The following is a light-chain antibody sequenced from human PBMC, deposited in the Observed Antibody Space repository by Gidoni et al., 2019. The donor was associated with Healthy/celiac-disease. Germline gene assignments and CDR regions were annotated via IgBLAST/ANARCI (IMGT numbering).Light chain of an antibody. J-gene: IGLJ2*01. CDR2: STS. Sequence: QTVVTQEPSLTVSPGGTVTLTCAASTGAVTSGYYPNWFQQKPGQAPRALIYSTSNNHSCTPARFSGSLLGGKAALTLSGVQPEDEAEYYCLLYDGGAVVFGGGTKLTVL. CDR1: TGAVTSGYY. V-gene: IGLV7-43*01. CDR3: LLYDGGAVV.